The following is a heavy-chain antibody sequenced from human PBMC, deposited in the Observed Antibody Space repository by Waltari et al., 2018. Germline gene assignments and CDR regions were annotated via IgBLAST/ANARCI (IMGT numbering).Heavy chain of an antibody. D-gene: IGHD5-12*01. V-gene: IGHV4-59*08. CDR3: ARHPSASGTRYDL. J-gene: IGHJ4*02. Sequence: QVQLQESGPGLVKSSETLSLTCTVSGGSISPYYWSWIRQAPGKGLEWIGYIFHSGAPNYNPSLKSRVTMSVDTSENQFSLKLSSVTATDTAVYYCARHPSASGTRYDLWGQGTLVTVSS. CDR1: GGSISPYY. CDR2: IFHSGAP.